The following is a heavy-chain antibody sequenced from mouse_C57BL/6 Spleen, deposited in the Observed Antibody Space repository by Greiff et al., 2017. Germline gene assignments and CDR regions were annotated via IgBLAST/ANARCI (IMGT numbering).Heavy chain of an antibody. CDR3: AGALYDSAMDY. CDR1: GFPITSGYY. J-gene: IGHJ4*01. CDR2: ITHSGET. Sequence: VKLLESGPGLVKPSQSLFLTCSITGFPITSGYYWIWLRQSPGKPLEWMGYITHSGETFYNPSLQSPISITRETSKNQFLLQFNSVTTEDTAMYYCAGALYDSAMDYWGQGTSGSVSS. D-gene: IGHD2-3*01. V-gene: IGHV12-3*01.